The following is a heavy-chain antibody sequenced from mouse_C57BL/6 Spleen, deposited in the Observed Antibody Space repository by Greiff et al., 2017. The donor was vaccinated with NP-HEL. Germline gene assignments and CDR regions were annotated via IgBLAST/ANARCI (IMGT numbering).Heavy chain of an antibody. CDR3: SGYYDYAMDY. CDR1: GFTFSDYG. V-gene: IGHV5-17*01. Sequence: EVQLVESGGGLVKPGGSLKLSCAASGFTFSDYGMHWVRQAPEKGLEWVAYISSGSSTIYYADTVKGRFTISKDNAKKTLYMQMTSLRSEDTAMYYLSGYYDYAMDYWGQGTSVTVSS. CDR2: ISSGSSTI. D-gene: IGHD1-1*01. J-gene: IGHJ4*01.